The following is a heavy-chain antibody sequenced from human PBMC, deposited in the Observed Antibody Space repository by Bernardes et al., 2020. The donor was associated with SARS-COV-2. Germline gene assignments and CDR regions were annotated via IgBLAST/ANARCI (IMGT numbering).Heavy chain of an antibody. CDR1: GGSISPYY. CDR3: ARSGNWNYEFNF. J-gene: IGHJ4*02. Sequence: SETLSLTRTVSGGSISPYYWSWVRQPPGKRLESIGYIYYSGNTNYNPSLKGRVTMSVDTSKNQFSLELTSVTAADTAVYYCARSGNWNYEFNFWGPGTLVTVSS. V-gene: IGHV4-59*01. CDR2: IYYSGNT. D-gene: IGHD1-7*01.